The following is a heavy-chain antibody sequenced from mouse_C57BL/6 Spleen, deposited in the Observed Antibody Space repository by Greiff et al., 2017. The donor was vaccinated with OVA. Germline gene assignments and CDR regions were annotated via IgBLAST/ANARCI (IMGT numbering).Heavy chain of an antibody. D-gene: IGHD1-1*01. CDR3: ARSYGSSYGYFDV. V-gene: IGHV7-3*01. CDR1: GFTFTDYY. Sequence: EVQLQESGGGLVQPGGSLSLSCAASGFTFTDYYMSWVRQPPGKALEWLGFIRNKANGYTTEYSASVKGRFTISRDNSQSILYLQMNALRAEDSATYYGARSYGSSYGYFDVWGTGTTVTVSS. J-gene: IGHJ1*03. CDR2: IRNKANGYTT.